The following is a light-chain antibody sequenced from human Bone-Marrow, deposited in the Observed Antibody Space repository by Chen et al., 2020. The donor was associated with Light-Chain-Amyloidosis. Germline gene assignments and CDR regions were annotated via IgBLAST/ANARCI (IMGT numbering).Light chain of an antibody. CDR2: SDT. CDR3: QSADSSGTYEVI. J-gene: IGLJ2*01. CDR1: DLPTKY. Sequence: SYELTQPPSVSVSPGQTARITCSGDDLPTKYAYWYQQKPGQAPVLVIHSDTERPSGISERFSGSSSGTTATLTIRGGQAEDEDDSHCQSADSSGTYEVIFGGGTKLTGL. V-gene: IGLV3-25*03.